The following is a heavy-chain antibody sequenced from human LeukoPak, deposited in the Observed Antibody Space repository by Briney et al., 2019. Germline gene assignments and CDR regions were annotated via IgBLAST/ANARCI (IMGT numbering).Heavy chain of an antibody. CDR1: GYTFTSYD. CDR2: MNPNSGNT. J-gene: IGHJ5*02. V-gene: IGHV1-8*01. D-gene: IGHD3-10*01. Sequence: ASVKVSCKASGYTFTSYDINWVRQATGQGLEWMGWMNPNSGNTGYAQKFQGRVTMTRNTSISTAYMELSSLRSEDTAVYYCARGAVYYYGSGSSGNWFDPWGQGTLVTVSS. CDR3: ARGAVYYYGSGSSGNWFDP.